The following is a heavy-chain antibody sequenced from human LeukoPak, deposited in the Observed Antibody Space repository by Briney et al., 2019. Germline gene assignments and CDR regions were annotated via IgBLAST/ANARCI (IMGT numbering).Heavy chain of an antibody. CDR3: FRQKAAYDILTGLFDY. D-gene: IGHD3-9*01. Sequence: GASVKVSCKASGYTFTSYGISWVRQAPGQGLEWMGWISAYNGNTNYAQKLQGRVTMTTDTSTSTAYMELRSLRSDDTAVYFFFRQKAAYDILTGLFDYWGQGTLVTVSS. CDR1: GYTFTSYG. V-gene: IGHV1-18*04. CDR2: ISAYNGNT. J-gene: IGHJ4*02.